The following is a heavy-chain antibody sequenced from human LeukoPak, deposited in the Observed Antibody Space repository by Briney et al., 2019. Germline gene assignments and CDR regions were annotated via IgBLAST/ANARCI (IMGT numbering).Heavy chain of an antibody. Sequence: SVKVSCKASGGTFSSYAISWVRQAPGQGLEWMGRIIPILGIANYAQKFQGRVTMTRNTSISTAYMELSSLRSEDTAVYYCARGAYSSSWNDAFDIWGQGTMVTVSS. CDR2: IIPILGIA. CDR1: GGTFSSYA. CDR3: ARGAYSSSWNDAFDI. J-gene: IGHJ3*02. D-gene: IGHD6-13*01. V-gene: IGHV1-69*04.